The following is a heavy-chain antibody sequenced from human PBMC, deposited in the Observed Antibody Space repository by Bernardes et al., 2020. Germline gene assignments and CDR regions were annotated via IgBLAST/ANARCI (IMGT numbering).Heavy chain of an antibody. D-gene: IGHD3-3*01. CDR3: ARVRSGSSYGAFDY. V-gene: IGHV4-59*01. J-gene: IGHJ4*02. CDR2: IYYSGST. CDR1: GGSFSNYY. Sequence: SETLSLSCTVSGGSFSNYYWSWIRQPPGKGLECIGNIYYSGSTNYNPSLKSRVTISIDMSKNQFSLRLSSVTAADTAIYYCARVRSGSSYGAFDYWGQGTLVTVSS.